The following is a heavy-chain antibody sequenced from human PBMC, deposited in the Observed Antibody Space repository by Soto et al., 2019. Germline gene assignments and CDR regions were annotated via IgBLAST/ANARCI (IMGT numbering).Heavy chain of an antibody. V-gene: IGHV3-74*01. J-gene: IGHJ3*02. CDR3: AREMATISLGAFDI. CDR1: GFGFSSYW. Sequence: PGGSLRLSCAASGFGFSSYWMHWVRQAPGKGLVWVSRTNNDGSATTYADSVRGRFTSFRDNAKNTLFLQMTSLGVEDTAVHYCAREMATISLGAFDIWGEGTMVTVSS. D-gene: IGHD5-12*01. CDR2: TNNDGSAT.